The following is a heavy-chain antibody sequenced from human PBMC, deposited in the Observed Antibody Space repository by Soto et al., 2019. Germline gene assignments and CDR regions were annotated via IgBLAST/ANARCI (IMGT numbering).Heavy chain of an antibody. V-gene: IGHV3-23*01. Sequence: PGGSLRLSCAASGFTFSAYGMTWVRQAPGKGLEWVSAISGSGGSTYYADSVKGRFTISRDNSKNTLYLQMNSLRAEDTAVYYCANAKGNYYDSSRIDYWGQGTLVTVSS. J-gene: IGHJ4*02. CDR2: ISGSGGST. CDR1: GFTFSAYG. CDR3: ANAKGNYYDSSRIDY. D-gene: IGHD3-22*01.